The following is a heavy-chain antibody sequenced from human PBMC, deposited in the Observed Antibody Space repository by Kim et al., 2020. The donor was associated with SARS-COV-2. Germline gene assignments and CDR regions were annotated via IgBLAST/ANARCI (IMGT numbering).Heavy chain of an antibody. D-gene: IGHD5-12*01. CDR2: IGTAGDT. CDR1: GFTFSSYD. Sequence: GGSLRLSCAASGFTFSSYDMHWVRQATGKGLEWVSAIGTAGDTYYPGSVKGRFTISRENAKNSLYLQMNSLRAGDTAVYYCARAGVTYSGYDYYYYYYGMDVWGQGTTVTVSS. CDR3: ARAGVTYSGYDYYYYYYGMDV. J-gene: IGHJ6*02. V-gene: IGHV3-13*01.